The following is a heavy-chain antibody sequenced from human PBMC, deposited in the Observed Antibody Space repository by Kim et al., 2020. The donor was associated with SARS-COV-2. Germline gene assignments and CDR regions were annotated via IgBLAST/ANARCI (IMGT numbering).Heavy chain of an antibody. V-gene: IGHV3-33*05. CDR1: GFTFSSYG. Sequence: GGSLRLSCAASGFTFSSYGMHWVRQAPGKGLEWVAVISYDGSNKYYADSVKGRFTISRDNSKNTLYLQMNSLRAEDTAVYYCARDLGYSSGWYPAFDIWGQGTMVTVSS. J-gene: IGHJ3*02. CDR2: ISYDGSNK. D-gene: IGHD6-19*01. CDR3: ARDLGYSSGWYPAFDI.